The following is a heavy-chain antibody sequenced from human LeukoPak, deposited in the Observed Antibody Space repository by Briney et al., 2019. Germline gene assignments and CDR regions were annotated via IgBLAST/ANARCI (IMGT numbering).Heavy chain of an antibody. Sequence: GGSLRLSCAASGFTVSSNYMSWVRQAPGKGLEWVSVIYSGGSTYYADSVKGRFTISRDNSKNTLYPQMNSLRAEDTAVYYCAKYTYCGGDCPQNWFDPWGQGTLVTVSS. CDR3: AKYTYCGGDCPQNWFDP. V-gene: IGHV3-53*01. CDR2: IYSGGST. D-gene: IGHD2-21*02. J-gene: IGHJ5*02. CDR1: GFTVSSNY.